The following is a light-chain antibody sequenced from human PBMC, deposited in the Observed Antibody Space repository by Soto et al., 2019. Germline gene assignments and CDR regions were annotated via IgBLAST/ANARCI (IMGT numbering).Light chain of an antibody. CDR2: EVS. CDR3: SSYTTIKTVV. Sequence: QSVLTQPASVSGSPGQSITISCTGTSSDVGGHKYVSWYQQHPDKAPKVLIFEVSNRPSGISDRFSGFKSANTAYLTISGVQPEDEADYHCSSYTTIKTVVFGGGTKLTVL. J-gene: IGLJ2*01. CDR1: SSDVGGHKY. V-gene: IGLV2-14*01.